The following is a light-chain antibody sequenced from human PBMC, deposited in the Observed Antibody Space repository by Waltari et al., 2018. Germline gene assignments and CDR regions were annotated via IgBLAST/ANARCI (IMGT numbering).Light chain of an antibody. V-gene: IGKV3-20*01. Sequence: EIVLTQSPGTLSLSPGERATLSCRTSQGVSSTYLAWFQHKPAQAPRLVIFGASSRATGIPDRFSGSGSGTDFTLTINRLEPEDFAMYYCQQYGTSLITFGQGTRLEIK. CDR3: QQYGTSLIT. CDR1: QGVSSTY. J-gene: IGKJ5*01. CDR2: GAS.